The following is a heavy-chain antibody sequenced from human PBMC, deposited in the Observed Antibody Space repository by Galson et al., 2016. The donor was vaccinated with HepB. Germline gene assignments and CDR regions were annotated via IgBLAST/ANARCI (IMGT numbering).Heavy chain of an antibody. CDR1: GFSFNNYG. J-gene: IGHJ4*02. CDR3: ANDIARSNGWSRPGRNDY. D-gene: IGHD6-19*01. Sequence: SLRLSCAVSGFSFNNYGMIWVRQAPGKGLEWVSGISDTGIIHYADSVKGRFTISRDTSKNTLYLQINSLRAEDTAVYYCANDIARSNGWSRPGRNDYWGQGTLVSVSS. V-gene: IGHV3-23*01. CDR2: ISDTGII.